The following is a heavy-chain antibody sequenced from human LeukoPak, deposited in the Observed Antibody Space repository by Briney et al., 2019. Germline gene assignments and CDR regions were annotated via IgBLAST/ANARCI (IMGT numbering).Heavy chain of an antibody. V-gene: IGHV1-46*01. CDR3: ARDQSRRLGELSFDY. CDR2: INPSGGST. Sequence: ASVKVSCKASGYTFTSYYMHWVRQAPGQGLEWVGIINPSGGSTSYAQKFQGRVTMTRDTSTSTVYMELSSLRSEDTAVYYCARDQSRRLGELSFDYWGQGTLVTVSS. J-gene: IGHJ4*02. CDR1: GYTFTSYY. D-gene: IGHD3-16*02.